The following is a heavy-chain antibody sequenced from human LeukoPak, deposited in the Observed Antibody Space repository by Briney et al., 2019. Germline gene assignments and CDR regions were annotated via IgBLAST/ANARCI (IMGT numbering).Heavy chain of an antibody. CDR1: GFSFSDSP. D-gene: IGHD4-11*01. V-gene: IGHV3-7*01. CDR3: TKYKFSNWFAGWFDP. CDR2: IKQDGSEK. J-gene: IGHJ5*02. Sequence: PGGSLRLSCAASGFSFSDSPMSWVRQAPGKGLEWVANIKQDGSEKEYLNSVKGRFTISRDNAQNSLFLQMDRLRVEDTAVYYCTKYKFSNWFAGWFDPWGPGTLVTVSS.